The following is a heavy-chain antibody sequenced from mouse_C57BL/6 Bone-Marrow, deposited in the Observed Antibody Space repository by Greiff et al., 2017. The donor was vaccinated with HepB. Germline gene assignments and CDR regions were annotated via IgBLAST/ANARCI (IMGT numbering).Heavy chain of an antibody. Sequence: EVKLQESGGGLVKPGGSLKLSCAASGFTFSDYGMHWVRQAPEKGLEWVAYISSGSSTIYYADTVKGRFTISRDNAKNTLFLQMTSLRSEDTAMYYCARTYYYGSSPHWYFDVWGTGTTVTVSS. D-gene: IGHD1-1*01. CDR1: GFTFSDYG. V-gene: IGHV5-17*01. CDR3: ARTYYYGSSPHWYFDV. J-gene: IGHJ1*03. CDR2: ISSGSSTI.